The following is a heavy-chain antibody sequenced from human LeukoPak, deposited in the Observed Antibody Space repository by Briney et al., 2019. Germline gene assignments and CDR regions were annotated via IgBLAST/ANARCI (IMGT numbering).Heavy chain of an antibody. CDR3: ARDLARITIFGVVTAYGMDV. J-gene: IGHJ6*02. CDR1: GYTFTGYY. V-gene: IGHV1-2*02. Sequence: GSVKVSCKTSGYTFTGYYIHWVRQAPGQGLEWMGWINPNSGGTNYAQKFQGRVTMTRDTSISTAYMELSRLRSDDTAVYYCARDLARITIFGVVTAYGMDVWGQGTTVTVSS. CDR2: INPNSGGT. D-gene: IGHD3-3*01.